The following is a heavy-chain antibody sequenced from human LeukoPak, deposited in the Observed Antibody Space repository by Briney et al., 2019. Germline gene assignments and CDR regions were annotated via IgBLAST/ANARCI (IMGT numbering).Heavy chain of an antibody. CDR3: TREDDSSGYRPFDI. Sequence: ASVKVSCKASGYTFTGYYIHWVRQAPGQGLEWMGRINPNSGGTNYAQKFQGRVTMTRDTSISTAYMDLSSLRSDDTAVYYCTREDDSSGYRPFDIWGQGTMVTVSS. J-gene: IGHJ3*02. CDR1: GYTFTGYY. CDR2: INPNSGGT. D-gene: IGHD3-22*01. V-gene: IGHV1-2*06.